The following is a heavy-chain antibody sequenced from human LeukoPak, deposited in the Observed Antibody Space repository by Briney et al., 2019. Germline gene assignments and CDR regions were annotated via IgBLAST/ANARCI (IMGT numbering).Heavy chain of an antibody. Sequence: ASVKVSCKASGYTFTSYSINWVRQAPGQGLELMGWSSAYNGNTKYAQKLQGRVTMTTDTSTSTAYMELRSLKSDDTAVYYCARGLGGSGSYFLTFDYWGQGTLVTVSP. CDR3: ARGLGGSGSYFLTFDY. CDR2: SSAYNGNT. CDR1: GYTFTSYS. J-gene: IGHJ4*02. V-gene: IGHV1-18*01. D-gene: IGHD1-26*01.